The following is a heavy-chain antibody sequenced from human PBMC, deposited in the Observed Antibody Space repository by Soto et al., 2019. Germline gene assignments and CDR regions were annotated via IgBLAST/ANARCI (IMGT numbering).Heavy chain of an antibody. V-gene: IGHV4-30-2*01. Sequence: QLQLQESGSGLVKPSQTLSLTCAVSGGSISSGGYSWSWIRQPPGKGLEWIGYIYHSGSTYYNPSRKIRVAISVDRSKNQFSLKLCSVTAADTAVHYCARTGDHFDYWGQGTLVTVSS. J-gene: IGHJ4*02. CDR3: ARTGDHFDY. CDR2: IYHSGST. CDR1: GGSISSGGYS.